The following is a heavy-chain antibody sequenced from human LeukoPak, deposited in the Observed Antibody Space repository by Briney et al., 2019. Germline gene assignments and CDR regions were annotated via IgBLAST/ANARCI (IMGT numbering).Heavy chain of an antibody. CDR1: GYTFTSYG. V-gene: IGHV1-18*01. Sequence: ASVKVSCKASGYTFTSYGISWVRQAPGQGLEWMGWISAYNGNTNYAQKLRGRVTMTTDTSTSTAYMELRSLRSDDTAVYYCAREDAAVAGTPFDYWGQGTLVTVSS. CDR3: AREDAAVAGTPFDY. J-gene: IGHJ4*02. CDR2: ISAYNGNT. D-gene: IGHD6-19*01.